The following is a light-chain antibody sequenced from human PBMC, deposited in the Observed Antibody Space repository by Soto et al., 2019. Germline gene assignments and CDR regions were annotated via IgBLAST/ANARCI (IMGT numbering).Light chain of an antibody. CDR3: QQYGSSPPLS. CDR2: GAS. Sequence: EIVLTQSPGTLSVSPGDRVTLSCRASQSVDINLAWYQQRAGQAPRLLVYGASTKATDMPGRFSGRGSGTEFTLTINNLQSEDFAVYYCQQYGSSPPLSFGGGTK. V-gene: IGKV3-15*01. J-gene: IGKJ4*01. CDR1: QSVDIN.